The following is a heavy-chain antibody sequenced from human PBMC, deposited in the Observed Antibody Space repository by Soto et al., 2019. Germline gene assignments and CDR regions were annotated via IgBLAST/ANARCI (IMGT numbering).Heavy chain of an antibody. CDR2: SIPIFGTA. CDR1: GGTFSSYA. V-gene: IGHV1-69*06. J-gene: IGHJ4*02. Sequence: SVKVSCKASGGTFSSYAISWVRQAPGQGLEWMGGSIPIFGTASYAQKFKGRVTITADKSTSTAYMGLSSLRSEYTAVYYCARVGEIDGYGQYYFGYWGQGTLVTVSS. CDR3: ARVGEIDGYGQYYFGY. D-gene: IGHD5-18*01.